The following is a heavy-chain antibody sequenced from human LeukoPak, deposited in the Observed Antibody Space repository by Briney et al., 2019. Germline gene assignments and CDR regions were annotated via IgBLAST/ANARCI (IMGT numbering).Heavy chain of an antibody. D-gene: IGHD3-22*01. CDR1: GFTFSSYS. V-gene: IGHV3-48*01. J-gene: IGHJ4*02. Sequence: PGGSLRLSCTPSGFTFSSYSMNWVRQAPGKGLEWVSYISSSSSTIYYADSVKGRFTISRDNAKNSLYLQMNSLRAEDTAVYYCAKASRIVVAFDYWGQGTLVTVSS. CDR2: ISSSSSTI. CDR3: AKASRIVVAFDY.